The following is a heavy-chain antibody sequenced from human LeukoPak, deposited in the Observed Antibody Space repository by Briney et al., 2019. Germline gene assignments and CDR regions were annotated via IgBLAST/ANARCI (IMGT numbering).Heavy chain of an antibody. CDR3: ARVFTAMSVTYYYDSSGYPQDC. CDR2: INPNSGGT. Sequence: ASVKVSCKASGYTFTGYYMHWVRQAPGQGLEWMGWINPNSGGTNYAQKFQGRVTMTRDTSISTAYMELSRLRSDDTAVYYCARVFTAMSVTYYYDSSGYPQDCWGQGTLVTVSS. J-gene: IGHJ4*02. V-gene: IGHV1-2*02. CDR1: GYTFTGYY. D-gene: IGHD3-22*01.